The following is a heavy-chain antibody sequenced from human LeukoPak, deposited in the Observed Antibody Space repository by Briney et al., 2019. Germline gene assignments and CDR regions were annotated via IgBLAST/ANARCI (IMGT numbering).Heavy chain of an antibody. V-gene: IGHV3-23*01. J-gene: IGHJ4*03. CDR2: VSANGAAT. Sequence: GGSLRLSCAASGFPFSDHAMSWVRQAPGKGLEWVSAVSANGAATYYTDSVKGRFTISRDNSKGTLYLQVNSLRAEDAAIYYCARFPIYSGSYFDSWGQGTLVTVSS. D-gene: IGHD1-26*01. CDR1: GFPFSDHA. CDR3: ARFPIYSGSYFDS.